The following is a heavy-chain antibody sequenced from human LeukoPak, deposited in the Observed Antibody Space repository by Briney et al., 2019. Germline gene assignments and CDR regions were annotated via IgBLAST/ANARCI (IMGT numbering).Heavy chain of an antibody. V-gene: IGHV3-23*01. CDR3: AKEWVVVAGSTNWFDP. CDR2: ISGSVGST. CDR1: GFIFSNYA. Sequence: TGRSLRLSCAASGFIFSNYAMSWVRQVPEKWLEWVSGISGSVGSTYYTDSVKGRFTISRDNPKNTLYLQMKSLRAEETAVYYCAKEWVVVAGSTNWFDPWGQGSLVTVSS. D-gene: IGHD3-22*01. J-gene: IGHJ5*02.